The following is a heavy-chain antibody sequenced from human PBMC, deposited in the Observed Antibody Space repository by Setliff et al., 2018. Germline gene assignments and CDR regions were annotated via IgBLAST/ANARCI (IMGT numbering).Heavy chain of an antibody. CDR1: GFTFSSYA. CDR2: ISGSGGST. D-gene: IGHD5-18*01. CDR3: AKDQGYSYGYGAFDY. Sequence: GGSLRLSCAASGFTFSSYAMSWVRQAPGEGLEWVSAISGSGGSTYYADSVKGRFTISRDNSKNTLYLQMNSLRAEDTAVYYCAKDQGYSYGYGAFDYWGQGTLVTVSS. V-gene: IGHV3-23*01. J-gene: IGHJ4*02.